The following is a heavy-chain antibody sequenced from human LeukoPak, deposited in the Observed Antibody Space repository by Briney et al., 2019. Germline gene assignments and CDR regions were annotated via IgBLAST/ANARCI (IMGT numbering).Heavy chain of an antibody. D-gene: IGHD4-17*01. CDR2: MNPNSGNT. J-gene: IGHJ4*02. V-gene: IGHV1-8*01. Sequence: GASVKVSCKASGYTFTSYDINWVRQATGQELEWMGWMNPNSGNTGYAQKFHGRVTMTRNSSISTAYMELSSLRSEATAVYYCARDYGDYGDYWGQGTMVTVS. CDR3: ARDYGDYGDY. CDR1: GYTFTSYD.